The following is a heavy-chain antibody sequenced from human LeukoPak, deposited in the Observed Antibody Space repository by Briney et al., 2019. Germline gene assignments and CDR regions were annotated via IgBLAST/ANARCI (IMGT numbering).Heavy chain of an antibody. CDR2: IIPIFGTA. J-gene: IGHJ3*02. V-gene: IGHV1-69*13. CDR3: ARAPPYYDILTGYHDAFDI. D-gene: IGHD3-9*01. CDR1: GYTFTSYG. Sequence: GASVKVSCKASGYTFTSYGISWVRQAPGQGLEWMGGIIPIFGTANYAQKFQGRVTITADESTSTAYMELSSLRSEDTAVYYCARAPPYYDILTGYHDAFDIWGQGTMVTVSS.